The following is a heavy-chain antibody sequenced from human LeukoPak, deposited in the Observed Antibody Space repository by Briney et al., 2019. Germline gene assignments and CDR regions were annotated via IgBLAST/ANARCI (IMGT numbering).Heavy chain of an antibody. Sequence: SETLSLTCTVSGGSISSSSYYWGWIRQPPGKGLEWIGSIYYSGSTYYNPSLKSRVTISVDTSKNQFSLKLSSVTAADTAVYYCARLGFVRSSSLGNWFDPWGQGTLVTVSS. CDR3: ARLGFVRSSSLGNWFDP. CDR1: GGSISSSSYY. CDR2: IYYSGST. J-gene: IGHJ5*02. D-gene: IGHD6-13*01. V-gene: IGHV4-39*01.